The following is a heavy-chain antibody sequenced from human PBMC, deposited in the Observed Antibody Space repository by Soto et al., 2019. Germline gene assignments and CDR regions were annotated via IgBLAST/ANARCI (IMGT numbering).Heavy chain of an antibody. CDR3: ARLITGTTGLRMDY. J-gene: IGHJ4*02. Sequence: GGSLRLSCAASGFTFSSYGMHWVLQAPGKGLEWVAVIWYDGSNKYYADSVKGRFTISRDNAKNSLYLQMNSLRAEDTAVYYCARLITGTTGLRMDYWGQGTLVTVSS. CDR2: IWYDGSNK. CDR1: GFTFSSYG. V-gene: IGHV3-33*01. D-gene: IGHD1-7*01.